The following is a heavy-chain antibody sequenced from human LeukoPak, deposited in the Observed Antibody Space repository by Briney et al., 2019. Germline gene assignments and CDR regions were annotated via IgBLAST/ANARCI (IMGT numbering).Heavy chain of an antibody. V-gene: IGHV3-9*01. CDR3: VKDNKVRGSSWFDY. CDR1: GLTFDVYA. Sequence: QSGGPLKFSCEASGLTFDVYAMPWVRKVPEKGLEGVSGISWNSANTGYADSVKGRFTISRDNAKNSLYLQINSLRAEDTALYYCVKDNKVRGSSWFDYWGQGTLVTVSS. CDR2: ISWNSANT. J-gene: IGHJ4*02. D-gene: IGHD6-13*01.